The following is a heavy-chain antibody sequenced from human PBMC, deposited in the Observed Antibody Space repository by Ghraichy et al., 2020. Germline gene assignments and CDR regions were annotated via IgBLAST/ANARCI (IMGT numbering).Heavy chain of an antibody. V-gene: IGHV1-18*01. D-gene: IGHD4-23*01. CDR1: GYTFSSFS. J-gene: IGHJ4*02. CDR2: ISSYNGNT. Sequence: ASVKVSCKGFGYTFSSFSLSWVRQAPGQELEWMGWISSYNGNTVYAQNFQGRVTISTNTSTSTAYMELRGLRSDDTAVYYCTRDPPDYGGDNSWGQGTLVTVSS. CDR3: TRDPPDYGGDNS.